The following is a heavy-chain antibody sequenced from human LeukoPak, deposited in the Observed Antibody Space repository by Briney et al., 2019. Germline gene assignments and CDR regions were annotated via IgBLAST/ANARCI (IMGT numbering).Heavy chain of an antibody. CDR1: GYTFTSYG. J-gene: IGHJ6*03. Sequence: ASVKVSCKASGYTFTSYGISWVRQAPGQGLEWMGWISAYNGNTNYAQKSQGRVTMTRDTSISTAYMELRRLRSDDTAMYYCARAFPYYMDVWGKGTTVTVSS. D-gene: IGHD2-21*01. CDR3: ARAFPYYMDV. CDR2: ISAYNGNT. V-gene: IGHV1-18*01.